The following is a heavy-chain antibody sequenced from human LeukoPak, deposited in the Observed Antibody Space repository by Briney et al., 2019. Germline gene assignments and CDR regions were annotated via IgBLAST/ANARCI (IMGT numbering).Heavy chain of an antibody. CDR1: GFTFSSYA. D-gene: IGHD5-18*01. CDR2: ISYDGSNK. CDR3: ARDTAMAFDY. V-gene: IGHV3-30-3*01. J-gene: IGHJ4*02. Sequence: PGGSLRLSCAAPGFTFSSYAMHWVRQAPGKGLEWVAVISYDGSNKYYADSVKGRFTISRDNSKNTLYLQMNSLRAEDTAVYYCARDTAMAFDYWGQGTLVTVSS.